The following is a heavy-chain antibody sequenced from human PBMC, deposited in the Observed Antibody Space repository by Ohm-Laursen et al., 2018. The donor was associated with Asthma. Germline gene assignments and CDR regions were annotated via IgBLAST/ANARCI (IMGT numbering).Heavy chain of an antibody. CDR1: GFTFSTYW. CDR2: VYSDGSNT. V-gene: IGHV3-74*01. D-gene: IGHD4-17*01. Sequence: GSLRLSCAASGFTFSTYWMHWVRQAPGKGLVWVSRVYSDGSNTIYADSVKGRFTISRDNAKNTLYLQMNSLRAEDTAVYYCTRGGHYGSYFDYWGQGTLVTVSS. CDR3: TRGGHYGSYFDY. J-gene: IGHJ4*02.